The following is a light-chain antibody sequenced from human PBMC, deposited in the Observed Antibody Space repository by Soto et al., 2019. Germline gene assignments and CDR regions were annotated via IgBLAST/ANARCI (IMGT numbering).Light chain of an antibody. CDR3: CSYAGSRVV. Sequence: QSALTQPASVSGSPGQSITISCTGTSSDVGSYKLVSWYQQHPGKAPKLMIYEGSKRPSGVSNRFSGSKSGNTASLTISGLQAEDEADYYRCSYAGSRVVFGGGTKLTVL. CDR2: EGS. V-gene: IGLV2-23*01. CDR1: SSDVGSYKL. J-gene: IGLJ2*01.